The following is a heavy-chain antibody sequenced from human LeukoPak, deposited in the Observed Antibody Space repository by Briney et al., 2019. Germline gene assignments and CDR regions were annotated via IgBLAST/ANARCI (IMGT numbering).Heavy chain of an antibody. CDR1: SGSISTYY. CDR3: ARHHPPKYSSGWTYYFDY. V-gene: IGHV4-59*08. CDR2: IYYSGST. J-gene: IGHJ4*02. Sequence: SETLSLTCIVSSGSISTYYWSWIRQPPGKGLEWIGYIYYSGSTNYNPSLKSRVTISVDTSKNQFSLKLSSVTAADTAVYYCARHHPPKYSSGWTYYFDYWGQGTLVTVSS. D-gene: IGHD6-19*01.